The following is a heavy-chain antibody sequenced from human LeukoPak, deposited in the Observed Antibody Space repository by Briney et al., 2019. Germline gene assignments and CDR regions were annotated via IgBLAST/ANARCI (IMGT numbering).Heavy chain of an antibody. CDR2: IIPSFGTA. D-gene: IGHD2-15*01. CDR1: GGTFSNYA. J-gene: IGHJ5*02. Sequence: GASVKVSCKASGGTFSNYAISWMRQAPGQGPVWMGGIIPSFGTANYAQKFEGRVNITADESTNIAYMELRSLRSEDAAVYYCAKGGYCSGGTCYIRGFDPWGQGTLVTVSS. V-gene: IGHV1-69*13. CDR3: AKGGYCSGGTCYIRGFDP.